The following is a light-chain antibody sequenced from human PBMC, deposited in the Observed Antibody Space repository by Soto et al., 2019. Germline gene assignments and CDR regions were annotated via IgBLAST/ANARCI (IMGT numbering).Light chain of an antibody. CDR3: QQSYSIPYT. Sequence: DIQVTQSPSSLSASVGDRVTITCRASQSISIYLSWFQQKPGKAPNLLIYTASTLQTGIPSRFSGSGSGTDFTLTISSLQPVDFATYHCQQSYSIPYTFGQGTKLEI. CDR2: TAS. J-gene: IGKJ2*01. CDR1: QSISIY. V-gene: IGKV1-39*01.